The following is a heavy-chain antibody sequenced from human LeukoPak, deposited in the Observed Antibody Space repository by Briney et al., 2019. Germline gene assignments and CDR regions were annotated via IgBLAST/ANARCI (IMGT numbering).Heavy chain of an antibody. D-gene: IGHD3-10*01. V-gene: IGHV1-18*01. CDR2: ISAYNGNT. CDR3: ARMITMVRGDGNWFDP. CDR1: GYTFSNYG. J-gene: IGHJ5*02. Sequence: GASVKVSCKASGYTFSNYGISWVRQAPGQGLEWMGWISAYNGNTNYAQKLLGRVTMTTDTSTSTAYMELRSLRSDDTAVYYCARMITMVRGDGNWFDPWGQGTLVTVSS.